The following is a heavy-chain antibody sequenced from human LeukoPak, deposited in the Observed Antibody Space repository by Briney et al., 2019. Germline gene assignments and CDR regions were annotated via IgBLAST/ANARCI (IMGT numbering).Heavy chain of an antibody. Sequence: GGSLRLSCTASGFTVRNNYMSWVRQAPGKGLEWVSISYSDSNTNYADSVKGRFTISRDTSQNTLSLQMNSLSAEDTAVYYCVRKNRDFNAAFDIWGQGTVVTVSS. V-gene: IGHV3-53*01. D-gene: IGHD1-14*01. CDR1: GFTVRNNY. J-gene: IGHJ3*02. CDR2: SYSDSNT. CDR3: VRKNRDFNAAFDI.